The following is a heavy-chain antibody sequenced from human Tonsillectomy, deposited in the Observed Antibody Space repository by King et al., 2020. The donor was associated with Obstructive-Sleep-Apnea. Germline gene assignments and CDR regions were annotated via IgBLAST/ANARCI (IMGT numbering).Heavy chain of an antibody. J-gene: IGHJ4*02. Sequence: QVQLVESGGGSGKPGGSLRLSCTASGFTLSDYFFSWIRQAPGKGLEWVSYISSTGSTTYYADSVKGRFTNSRDNAKKSLVLQMNSLRVDDTAVYYCVRGSTWYKFDSWGQGTLVTVSS. CDR1: GFTLSDYF. D-gene: IGHD6-13*01. CDR3: VRGSTWYKFDS. CDR2: ISSTGSTT. V-gene: IGHV3-11*01.